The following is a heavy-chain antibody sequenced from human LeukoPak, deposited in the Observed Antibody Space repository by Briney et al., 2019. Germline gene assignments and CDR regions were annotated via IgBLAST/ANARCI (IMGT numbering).Heavy chain of an antibody. CDR2: VSAYADDT. CDR1: GYTFISYG. D-gene: IGHD2-15*01. V-gene: IGHV1-18*01. J-gene: IGHJ4*02. Sequence: ASXXVSCKASGYTFISYGSSWVRQAPGQGLEWMGWVSAYADDTNYVQKFHGRVTMTPDTSTSTAYMELRSLRFDDTAVYYCARDCIGCHGFDYWGQGTLVTVSS. CDR3: ARDCIGCHGFDY.